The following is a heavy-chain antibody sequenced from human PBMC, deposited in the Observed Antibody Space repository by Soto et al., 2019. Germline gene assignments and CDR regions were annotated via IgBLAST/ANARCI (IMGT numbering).Heavy chain of an antibody. CDR2: IDPSDSYT. CDR1: GYSFISYW. D-gene: IGHD3-10*01. CDR3: ARRTTMVRGVMEQ. J-gene: IGHJ4*02. V-gene: IGHV5-10-1*01. Sequence: PGESLKISCKGSGYSFISYWISWVRQMPGKGLEWMGRIDPSDSYTNYSPSFQGHVTISADKSISTAYLQWSSLKASDTAMYYCARRTTMVRGVMEQWVQGTLVTVSS.